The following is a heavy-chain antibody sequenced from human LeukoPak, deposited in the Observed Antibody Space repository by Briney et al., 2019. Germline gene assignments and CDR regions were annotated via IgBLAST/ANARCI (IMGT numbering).Heavy chain of an antibody. CDR3: ARVRSGLQYDAFDI. J-gene: IGHJ3*02. V-gene: IGHV6-1*01. CDR2: TYYRSKWYN. CDR1: GDSVSSNSAV. Sequence: SQTLSLTCAISGDSVSSNSAVWNWIRQSPSRGLEWLGRTYYRSKWYNDYAVSVKSRMTINPDTSKNQFSLHLNSVTPDDTAVYYCARVRSGLQYDAFDIWGQGTMVTVSS. D-gene: IGHD6-25*01.